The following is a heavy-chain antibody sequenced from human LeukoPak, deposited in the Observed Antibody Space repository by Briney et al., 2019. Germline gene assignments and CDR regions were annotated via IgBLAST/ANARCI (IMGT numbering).Heavy chain of an antibody. CDR1: GFTFSDHY. CDR2: IRNKANSYTT. J-gene: IGHJ4*02. CDR3: ARVGSSGWEDY. Sequence: GGSLRLSCAASGFTFSDHYMDWVRQAPGKGLEWDGRIRNKANSYTTEYAASVKGRFTISRDDSKNSLYLQINSLKIEDTAVYYCARVGSSGWEDYWGQGTLVAVS. D-gene: IGHD6-19*01. V-gene: IGHV3-72*01.